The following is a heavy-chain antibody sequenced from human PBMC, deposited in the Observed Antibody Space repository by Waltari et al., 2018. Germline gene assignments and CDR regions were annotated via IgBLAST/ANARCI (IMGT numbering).Heavy chain of an antibody. J-gene: IGHJ3*02. CDR1: GARVPRNSVA. CDR2: TYYRSKWYT. V-gene: IGHV6-1*01. Sequence: QVQLQQSGPGLVKPSQTLSLTCAISGARVPRNSVAWNWIRQSPSRGLEWLGRTYYRSKWYTEYAVSVKSRIIISSDTSKNHFSLQVDSVTPEDTALYYCARQFKGACDIWGQGTMVTVSS. CDR3: ARQFKGACDI.